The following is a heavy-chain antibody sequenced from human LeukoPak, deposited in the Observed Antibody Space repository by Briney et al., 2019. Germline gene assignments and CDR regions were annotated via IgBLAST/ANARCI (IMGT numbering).Heavy chain of an antibody. CDR1: GYTFTGYY. J-gene: IGHJ5*02. CDR2: INPNSGGT. CDR3: ARVEEAGTDWSDP. V-gene: IGHV1-2*02. D-gene: IGHD6-19*01. Sequence: ASVKVSCKASGYTFTGYYMHWVRQAPGQGLEWMGWINPNSGGTNYAQKFQGRVTMTRDTSISTAYMELSRLRSDDTAVYYCARVEEAGTDWSDPWGQGTLVTVSS.